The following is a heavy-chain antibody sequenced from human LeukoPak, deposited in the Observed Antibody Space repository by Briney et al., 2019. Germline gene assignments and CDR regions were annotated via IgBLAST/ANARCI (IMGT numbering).Heavy chain of an antibody. CDR1: GFTFSGFG. D-gene: IGHD6-6*01. CDR2: IWYDGSNQ. V-gene: IGHV3-33*01. CDR3: ARDIAVRRFDY. Sequence: GGSLRRYCAASGFTFSGFGMHWVRQAPGKGLEWVAVIWYDGSNQYYADSVKGRFTISRDNSENTLYLQMNSLRAEDTAMYYCARDIAVRRFDYWGQGTLVTVSS. J-gene: IGHJ4*02.